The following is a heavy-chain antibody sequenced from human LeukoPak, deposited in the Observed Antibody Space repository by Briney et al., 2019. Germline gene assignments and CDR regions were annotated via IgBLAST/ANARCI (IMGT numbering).Heavy chain of an antibody. CDR1: GFTFSSYA. CDR2: ISYDGSNK. J-gene: IGHJ4*02. Sequence: GGSLRLSCAASGFTFSSYAMHWVRQAPGKGLEWVAVISYDGSNKYYADSVKSRFTISRDNAKDSLYLEMTSLRAEDMALYYCAREYCSGGSCRMGFDYWGQGTLVTVSS. V-gene: IGHV3-30*04. CDR3: AREYCSGGSCRMGFDY. D-gene: IGHD2-15*01.